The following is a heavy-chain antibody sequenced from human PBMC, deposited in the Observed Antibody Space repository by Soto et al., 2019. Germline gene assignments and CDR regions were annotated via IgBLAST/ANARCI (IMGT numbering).Heavy chain of an antibody. Sequence: QVQLVQSGAEVKKPGASVKVSCKASGYTFTSYDINWVRQATGQGLEWMGWMNPNSGNTGYAQKFQGRVTMTRNTSISKAYMELSSLRSEDTAVYYCARDYDSTGYYDYYYGVDVWGQGTTVTVSS. CDR3: ARDYDSTGYYDYYYGVDV. V-gene: IGHV1-8*01. D-gene: IGHD3-22*01. J-gene: IGHJ6*02. CDR2: MNPNSGNT. CDR1: GYTFTSYD.